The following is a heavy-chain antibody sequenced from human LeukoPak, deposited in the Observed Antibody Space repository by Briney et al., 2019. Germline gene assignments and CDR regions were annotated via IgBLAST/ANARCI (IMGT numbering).Heavy chain of an antibody. J-gene: IGHJ5*02. CDR3: ARDPQVYGDFDNWFDP. V-gene: IGHV1-18*01. CDR2: ISAYNGNT. D-gene: IGHD4-17*01. Sequence: ASVKVSRKASGYTFSSYGISWVRQAPGQGLEWMGWISAYNGNTNYAQKLQGRVTMTTDTSTSTAYMELRSLRSDGTAVYYCARDPQVYGDFDNWFDPWGQGTLVTVSS. CDR1: GYTFSSYG.